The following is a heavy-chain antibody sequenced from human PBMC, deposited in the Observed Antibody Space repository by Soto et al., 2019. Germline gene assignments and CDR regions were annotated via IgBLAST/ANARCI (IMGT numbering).Heavy chain of an antibody. J-gene: IGHJ6*03. Sequence: SETLSLTCTVSGGSISSYYWSWIRQPPGKGLEWIGYIYYSGSTNYNPSLKSRVTISVDTSKNQFSLKLSSVTAADTAVYYCARHAVLSRQYDFWSGYYSQDNYYYMDVWGKGTTVTVSS. CDR2: IYYSGST. V-gene: IGHV4-59*08. D-gene: IGHD3-3*01. CDR3: ARHAVLSRQYDFWSGYYSQDNYYYMDV. CDR1: GGSISSYY.